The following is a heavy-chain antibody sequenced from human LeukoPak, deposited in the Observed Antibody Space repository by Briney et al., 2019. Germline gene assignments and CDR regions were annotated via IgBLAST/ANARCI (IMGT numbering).Heavy chain of an antibody. J-gene: IGHJ5*02. CDR1: GYTFIGHY. Sequence: ASVKVSCKASGYTFIGHYMHWVRQAPGQGLEWMGSINPNSGGTNYAQKFQGRVTMTTDTSMSTAYMELSRLTSDDTAVYYCARAGGRSWFDPWGQGTLVTVSS. CDR2: INPNSGGT. V-gene: IGHV1-2*02. CDR3: ARAGGRSWFDP.